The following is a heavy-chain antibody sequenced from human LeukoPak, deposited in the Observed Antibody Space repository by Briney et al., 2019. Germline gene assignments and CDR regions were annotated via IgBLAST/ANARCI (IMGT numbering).Heavy chain of an antibody. Sequence: GGSLRLSCAASGFTFSTYAMSWFRQPPGKGLEGVSAISGSGGSTYYADSVEGRFTISRDNSKNTLYLQMNSLRAEDTAVYYCAKGQATVVRGVLGYWGQGTLVTVSS. CDR2: ISGSGGST. J-gene: IGHJ4*02. CDR3: AKGQATVVRGVLGY. CDR1: GFTFSTYA. V-gene: IGHV3-23*01. D-gene: IGHD3-10*01.